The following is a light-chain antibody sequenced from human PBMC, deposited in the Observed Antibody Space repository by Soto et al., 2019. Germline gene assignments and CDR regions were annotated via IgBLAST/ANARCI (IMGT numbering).Light chain of an antibody. CDR2: DTS. CDR3: QQRYDWPVT. V-gene: IGKV3-11*01. J-gene: IGKJ1*01. Sequence: EIVLTQSPATLSLSPGERATLSCRASQSIRYVLAWFQQKPGQAPRLLIYDTSNRATGVPARFSGSGSGTDFTLTISSLESEDSAVYFCQQRYDWPVTFGPGTKVEIK. CDR1: QSIRYV.